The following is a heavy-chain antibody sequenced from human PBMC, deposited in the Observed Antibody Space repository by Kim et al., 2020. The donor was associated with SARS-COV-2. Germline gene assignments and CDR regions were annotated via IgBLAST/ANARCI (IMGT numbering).Heavy chain of an antibody. V-gene: IGHV1-46*01. CDR3: ARDQVAATKVNGMDV. CDR2: INPSGGST. J-gene: IGHJ6*02. D-gene: IGHD1-26*01. CDR1: GYTFTSYY. Sequence: ASVRVSCKASGYTFTSYYMHWVRQAPGQGLEWMGIINPSGGSTSYAQKFQGRVTMTRDTSTSTVYMELSSLRSEDTAVYYCARDQVAATKVNGMDVWGQGTTVTVSS.